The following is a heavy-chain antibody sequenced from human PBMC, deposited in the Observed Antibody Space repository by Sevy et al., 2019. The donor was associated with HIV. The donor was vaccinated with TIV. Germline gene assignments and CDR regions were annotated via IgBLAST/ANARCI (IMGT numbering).Heavy chain of an antibody. J-gene: IGHJ3*02. V-gene: IGHV3-23*01. Sequence: GGSLRLSCAASGFTFSNSAMSWVRQAPGKGLEWVSSISGSGGSTYYAYSVKGRFTISRDNSKNTLYLQMNSLRVEDTAVYYCANRALDAFDIWGQGTMVTVSS. CDR2: ISGSGGST. CDR3: ANRALDAFDI. CDR1: GFTFSNSA.